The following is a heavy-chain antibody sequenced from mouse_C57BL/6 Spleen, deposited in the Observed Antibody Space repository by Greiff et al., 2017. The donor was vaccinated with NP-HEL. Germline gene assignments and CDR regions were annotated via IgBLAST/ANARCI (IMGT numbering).Heavy chain of an antibody. CDR2: IDPSDSET. CDR3: ARCEGYDYDWFAY. D-gene: IGHD2-4*01. Sequence: VQLKQSGAELVRPGSSVKLSCKASGYTFTSYWMHWVKQRPIQGLEWIGNIDPSDSETHYNQKFKDKTTLTVDKSSSTAYMQLSSLTSEDSAVYYCARCEGYDYDWFAYWGQGTLVTVSA. J-gene: IGHJ3*01. V-gene: IGHV1-52*01. CDR1: GYTFTSYW.